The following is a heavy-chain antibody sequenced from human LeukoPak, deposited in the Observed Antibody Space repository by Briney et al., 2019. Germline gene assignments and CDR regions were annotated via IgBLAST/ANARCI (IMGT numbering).Heavy chain of an antibody. CDR1: GYTFTSYG. CDR3: ARDGGEPDAGYDFWSGYYTADWFDP. CDR2: ISAYNGNT. J-gene: IGHJ5*02. Sequence: ASVKVSCKASGYTFTSYGISWVRQAPGQGLEWMGWISAYNGNTNYAQKLQGRVTMTTDTSTSTAYMELRSLRSDDTAVYYCARDGGEPDAGYDFWSGYYTADWFDPWGQGTLVTVSS. D-gene: IGHD3-3*01. V-gene: IGHV1-18*01.